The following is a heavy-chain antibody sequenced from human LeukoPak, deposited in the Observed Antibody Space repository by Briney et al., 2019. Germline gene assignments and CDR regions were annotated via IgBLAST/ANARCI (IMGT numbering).Heavy chain of an antibody. CDR3: AKGGYYYGGSGYLDY. J-gene: IGHJ4*02. CDR2: ISGSGGST. D-gene: IGHD3-22*01. CDR1: GFTFSSYA. V-gene: IGHV3-23*01. Sequence: GGSLRLSCAASGFTFSSYAMSWVRQAPGKGLEWVSAISGSGGSTYYADSVKGRFTISRDNSKNTLYLQMNSLRAEDTAVYYCAKGGYYYGGSGYLDYWCQGTLVTVSA.